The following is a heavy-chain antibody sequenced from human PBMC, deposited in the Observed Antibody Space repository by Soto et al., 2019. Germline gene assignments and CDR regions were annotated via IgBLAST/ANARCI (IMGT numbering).Heavy chain of an antibody. Sequence: ASVKVSCKVSGYTLTELSMHWVRQAPGKGLEWMGGFDPEDGETIYAQKFQGRVTTTEDTSTDTAYMELSSLRSEDTAVYYCATGRPMDVWGKETTVTVSS. CDR1: GYTLTELS. CDR2: FDPEDGET. CDR3: ATGRPMDV. J-gene: IGHJ6*03. V-gene: IGHV1-24*01.